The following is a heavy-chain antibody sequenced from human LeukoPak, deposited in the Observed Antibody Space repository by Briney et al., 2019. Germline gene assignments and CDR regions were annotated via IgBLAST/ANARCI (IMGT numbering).Heavy chain of an antibody. J-gene: IGHJ6*03. Sequence: GGSLRLSCAASGLTFSNYAMSWVRQAPGKGLEWVSAISGSGDSTYYADSVKGRFTISRDNSKNTLYLQMNSLRAEDTAVYYCAKRHLYGDYIHYYYMDVWGKGTTVTVPS. CDR3: AKRHLYGDYIHYYYMDV. D-gene: IGHD4-17*01. V-gene: IGHV3-23*01. CDR1: GLTFSNYA. CDR2: ISGSGDST.